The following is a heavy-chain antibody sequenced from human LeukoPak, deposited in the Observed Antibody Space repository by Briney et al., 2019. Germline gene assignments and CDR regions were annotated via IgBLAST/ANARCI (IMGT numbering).Heavy chain of an antibody. Sequence: PGGSLRLSCAASGFTFSNFGMHWVRQAPGKWLEWVAFIRYDGDNKHYADSVKGRFPISRDNSMDTLYLQMNSLRAEDTAMYHCAKGIAVAFAYYFDYWGQGTLVTVSS. CDR1: GFTFSNFG. CDR2: IRYDGDNK. J-gene: IGHJ4*02. CDR3: AKGIAVAFAYYFDY. D-gene: IGHD6-19*01. V-gene: IGHV3-30*02.